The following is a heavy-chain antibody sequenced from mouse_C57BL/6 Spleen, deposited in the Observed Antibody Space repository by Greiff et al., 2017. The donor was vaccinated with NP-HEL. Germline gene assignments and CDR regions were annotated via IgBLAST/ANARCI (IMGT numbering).Heavy chain of an antibody. Sequence: EVHLVESGGGLVQPGGSLSLSCAASGFTFTDYYMSWVRQPPGKALEWLGFIRNKANGYTTEYSASVKGRFTISRVNSQSILYLQKNALRAEDSSTIYCSRASHYYGSSPFCDRGQGTTLRLSS. CDR1: GFTFTDYY. CDR2: IRNKANGYTT. D-gene: IGHD1-1*01. J-gene: IGHJ2*01. CDR3: SRASHYYGSSPFCD. V-gene: IGHV7-3*01.